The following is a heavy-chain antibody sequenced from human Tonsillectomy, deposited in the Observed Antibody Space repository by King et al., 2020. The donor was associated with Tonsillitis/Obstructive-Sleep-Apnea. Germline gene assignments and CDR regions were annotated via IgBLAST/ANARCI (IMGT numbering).Heavy chain of an antibody. CDR1: GFTFSIYA. J-gene: IGHJ3*02. CDR2: ISYDGSNK. CDR3: AREGIYDSSGYADAFDI. D-gene: IGHD3-22*01. Sequence: QLVQSGGGAVQPGRSLRLSCAASGFTFSIYAIHWVRQAPGKGLEWVAVISYDGSNKYYADSVKGRFTISRDNSKNTLDLQMNSLRAEDTAVYYCAREGIYDSSGYADAFDIWGQGTMVTVSS. V-gene: IGHV3-30*04.